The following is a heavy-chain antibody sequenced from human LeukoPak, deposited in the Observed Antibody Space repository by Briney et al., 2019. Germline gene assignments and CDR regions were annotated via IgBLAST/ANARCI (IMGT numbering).Heavy chain of an antibody. CDR3: AKSRLIAARSWFDP. J-gene: IGHJ5*02. Sequence: PGGSLRLSCAASGFTFSSYGMHWVRQAPGKGLEWVAFIRYDGSNKYYADSVKGRFTISRDNSKNTLYLQMNSLRAEDTAVYYCAKSRLIAARSWFDPWGQGTLVTVSS. D-gene: IGHD6-6*01. CDR2: IRYDGSNK. CDR1: GFTFSSYG. V-gene: IGHV3-30*02.